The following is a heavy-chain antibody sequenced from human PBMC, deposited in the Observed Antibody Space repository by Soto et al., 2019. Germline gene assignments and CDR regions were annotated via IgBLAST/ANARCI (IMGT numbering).Heavy chain of an antibody. CDR3: AKESSGSHLNWFDP. D-gene: IGHD3-22*01. J-gene: IGHJ5*02. V-gene: IGHV3-23*01. CDR2: ISTSGDNT. Sequence: XXSLILSFAASGFSFSGCAIHWVRQAPGKGLDCVSAISTSGDNTSYADSVKARFTISRDNSKNTLYLQMNSLRDEDTAVYYCAKESSGSHLNWFDPWGQGTLVTVSS. CDR1: GFSFSGCA.